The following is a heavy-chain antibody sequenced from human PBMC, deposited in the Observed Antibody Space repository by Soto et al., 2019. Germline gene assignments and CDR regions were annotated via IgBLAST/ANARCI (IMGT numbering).Heavy chain of an antibody. CDR1: GYSFTTYW. V-gene: IGHV5-51*01. D-gene: IGHD3-10*01. Sequence: GGSLKISCSGSGYSFTTYWIAWVRQMPGKGLEWVGIIYPGDSDTRYSPSFEGHVTISVDKSISTAFLQWNSLKASDNAIYYCARHGTSAPKDYWGQGTLVTVSS. J-gene: IGHJ4*01. CDR2: IYPGDSDT. CDR3: ARHGTSAPKDY.